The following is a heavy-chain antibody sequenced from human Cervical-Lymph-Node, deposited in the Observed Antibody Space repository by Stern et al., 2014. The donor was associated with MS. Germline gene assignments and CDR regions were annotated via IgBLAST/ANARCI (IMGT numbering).Heavy chain of an antibody. D-gene: IGHD2-2*01. Sequence: QVQLVQSGGEVRKPGAAVKVSCKASGYTFTSFGISWLRRAPGQGLEWMGWISGYNGENKDPQKFQGRVILTTDTSTSTAYMDLTSLRSDDTAMYYCARGPYCSSTSCYSNGYYFYGLDVWGQGTTVTVSS. J-gene: IGHJ6*02. CDR3: ARGPYCSSTSCYSNGYYFYGLDV. CDR2: ISGYNGEN. V-gene: IGHV1-18*01. CDR1: GYTFTSFG.